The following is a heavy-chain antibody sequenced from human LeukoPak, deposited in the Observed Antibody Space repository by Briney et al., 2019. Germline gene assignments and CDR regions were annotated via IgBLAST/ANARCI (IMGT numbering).Heavy chain of an antibody. CDR1: GGSISSYS. Sequence: SETLSLTCSVSGGSISSYSWSWIRQPPGKGLEWIGYIYYSGSTNYNPSLKSRVTISVDTSKNQFSLRLSSVTAADTAVYYCARGRRNSSSWYDDYWGQGTLVTVSS. CDR2: IYYSGST. CDR3: ARGRRNSSSWYDDY. V-gene: IGHV4-59*01. D-gene: IGHD6-13*01. J-gene: IGHJ4*02.